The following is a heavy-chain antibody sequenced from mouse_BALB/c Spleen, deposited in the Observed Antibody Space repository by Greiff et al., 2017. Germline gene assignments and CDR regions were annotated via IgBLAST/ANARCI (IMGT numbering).Heavy chain of an antibody. CDR1: GYTFTDYV. Sequence: VQLQESGPELVKPGASVTMSCKASGYTFTDYVISWVKQRTGQGLEWIGEIYPGSGSTYYNEKFKGKATLTADKSSNTAYMQLSSLTSEYSAVYFGARRVTTVGATDYAMDYWGQGTSVTVAS. V-gene: IGHV1-77*01. D-gene: IGHD1-1*01. CDR3: ARRVTTVGATDYAMDY. CDR2: IYPGSGST. J-gene: IGHJ4*01.